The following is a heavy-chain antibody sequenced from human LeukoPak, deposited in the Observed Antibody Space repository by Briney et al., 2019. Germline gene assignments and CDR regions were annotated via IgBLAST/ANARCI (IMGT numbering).Heavy chain of an antibody. CDR2: IYYSGSA. CDR3: ARYYCTNTVCYYFDY. J-gene: IGHJ4*02. V-gene: IGHV4-59*08. CDR1: GGSISSYY. Sequence: SETLSLTCTVSGGSISSYYWSWIRQPPWKGLEWIGYIYYSGSANYNPSLKSRVTISVDTSKNQFSLKLSSVTAADTAVYYCARYYCTNTVCYYFDYWGQGTLVTVSS. D-gene: IGHD2-8*01.